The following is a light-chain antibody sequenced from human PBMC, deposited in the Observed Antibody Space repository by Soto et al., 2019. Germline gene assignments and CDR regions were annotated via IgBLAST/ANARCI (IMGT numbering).Light chain of an antibody. CDR3: QQYNSYWT. CDR2: KAS. J-gene: IGKJ1*01. CDR1: QSISSW. Sequence: DLQMTQSPSTLSASVGHRVTITCRASQSISSWLAWYQQKAGKAPKLLIYKASSLESGVPSRFSGSGSGTEFTLTVSSLQHDDFATYYCQQYNSYWTFGQGTKVAIK. V-gene: IGKV1-5*03.